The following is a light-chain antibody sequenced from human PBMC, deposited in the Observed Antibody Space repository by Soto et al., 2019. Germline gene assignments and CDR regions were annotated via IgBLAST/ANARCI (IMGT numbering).Light chain of an antibody. V-gene: IGKV3-20*01. CDR2: GAS. CDR1: QSVSSNY. J-gene: IGKJ5*01. Sequence: EIVLTQSPGTLSLSPGERATLSCRASQSVSSNYFAWYQQKPGQAPRLLIHGASRRATGIPDRFSGSGSGTDFTLTISRLEPGDFAVYYCQQYGSSLSITFGQGTRLEIK. CDR3: QQYGSSLSIT.